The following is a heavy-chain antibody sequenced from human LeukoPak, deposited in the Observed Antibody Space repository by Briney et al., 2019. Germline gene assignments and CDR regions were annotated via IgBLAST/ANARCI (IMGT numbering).Heavy chain of an antibody. CDR3: ARGVRKYYDSSGSIAGAFDI. J-gene: IGHJ3*02. CDR2: IYYSGST. V-gene: IGHV4-59*01. CDR1: GGSISSYY. Sequence: SETLSLTCTVSGGSISSYYWSWIRQPPGKGLEWIGYIYYSGSTNYNPSLKSRVTISVDTSKNQFSLKLSSVTAADTAVYYCARGVRKYYDSSGSIAGAFDIWGQGTMVTVSS. D-gene: IGHD3-22*01.